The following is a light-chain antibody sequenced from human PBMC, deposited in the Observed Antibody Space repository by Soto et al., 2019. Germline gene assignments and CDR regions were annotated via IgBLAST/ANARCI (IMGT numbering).Light chain of an antibody. J-gene: IGKJ4*01. CDR3: QQSYSTPHT. Sequence: DIQMTQSPSSLSASVGDRVTITCRASQSISSYLNWYQQKPRKAPKLLLYAASSLQSGVPSRFSGSGSGTDFTLTISSLQPEDFATYYCQQSYSTPHTFGGGTKVEIK. V-gene: IGKV1-39*01. CDR1: QSISSY. CDR2: AAS.